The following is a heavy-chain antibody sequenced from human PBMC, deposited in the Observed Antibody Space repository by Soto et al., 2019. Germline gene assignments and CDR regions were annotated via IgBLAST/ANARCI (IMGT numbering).Heavy chain of an antibody. CDR3: ARGAREYLGAYCGGDCYPDAFDL. D-gene: IGHD2-21*02. CDR2: IYPGDSDN. CDR1: GYSFTSYW. V-gene: IGHV5-51*01. J-gene: IGHJ3*01. Sequence: EVQLVQSGAEVKKPGESLKISCKGSGYSFTSYWIGWVRQMPGKGLEWMGIIYPGDSDNRYSPSFQGQATVSADKSITTADLQWSSLKASDTAMYYCARGAREYLGAYCGGDCYPDAFDLWGQGTMITVSS.